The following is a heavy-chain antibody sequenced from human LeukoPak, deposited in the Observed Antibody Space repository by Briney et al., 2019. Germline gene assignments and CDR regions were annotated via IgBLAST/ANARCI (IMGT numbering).Heavy chain of an antibody. CDR1: GDSISSNYYY. Sequence: SEALSLTCTVSGDSISSNYYYWGWIRQPPGKGLEWIGSIDHIGTTYYNPSLKSRVLVSVDTSKNQFSLKVTSLTAADTAVYYCARVCSSSWTRTYYYYMDVWGKGTTVTVSS. V-gene: IGHV4-39*07. J-gene: IGHJ6*03. CDR2: IDHIGTT. CDR3: ARVCSSSWTRTYYYYMDV. D-gene: IGHD6-13*01.